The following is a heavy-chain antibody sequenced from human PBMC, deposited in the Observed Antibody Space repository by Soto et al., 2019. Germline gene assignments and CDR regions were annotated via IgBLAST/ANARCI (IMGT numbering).Heavy chain of an antibody. D-gene: IGHD3-3*01. J-gene: IGHJ6*01. CDR3: ARVAASGYLKGGMQV. CDR1: VFTFSSYE. CDR2: ISSSGSTI. Sequence: PGGSLRLSCASSVFTFSSYEMNWVRHSPGKGLEWVSYISSSGSTIYYADSVKGRFTISRDNAKNSLYLQMNSLRAEDTAVYYCARVAASGYLKGGMQVWGQGTTVIVS. V-gene: IGHV3-48*03.